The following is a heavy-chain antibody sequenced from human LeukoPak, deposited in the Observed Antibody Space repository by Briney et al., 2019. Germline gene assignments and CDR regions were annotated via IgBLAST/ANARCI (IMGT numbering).Heavy chain of an antibody. CDR2: ISTGNGDT. J-gene: IGHJ4*02. D-gene: IGHD6-13*01. V-gene: IGHV1-18*01. Sequence: ASVKVSCKTSGYTFTTYGLSWVRQAPGQGLEWMGWISTGNGDTIYTHQLQGRVTMTRNTSISTAYMELSSLRSEDTAVYYCARAAQGYSSSWYYPPPRSPDYWGQGTLVTVSS. CDR1: GYTFTTYG. CDR3: ARAAQGYSSSWYYPPPRSPDY.